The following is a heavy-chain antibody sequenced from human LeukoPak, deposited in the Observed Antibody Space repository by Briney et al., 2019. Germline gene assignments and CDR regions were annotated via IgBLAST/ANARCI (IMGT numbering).Heavy chain of an antibody. CDR2: MNPNSGNT. V-gene: IGHV1-8*01. Sequence: GESLKISCKGSGYTFTSYDINWVRQATGQGLEWMGWMNPNSGNTGYAQKFQGRVTMTRNTSISTAYMELSSLRSEDTAVYYCARVGDGYNLVGFDPWGQGTLVTVSS. D-gene: IGHD5-24*01. J-gene: IGHJ5*02. CDR1: GYTFTSYD. CDR3: ARVGDGYNLVGFDP.